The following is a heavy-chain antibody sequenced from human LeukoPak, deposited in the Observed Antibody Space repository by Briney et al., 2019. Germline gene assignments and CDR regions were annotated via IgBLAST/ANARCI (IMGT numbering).Heavy chain of an antibody. CDR2: IKQGGTET. CDR1: GFTFSTYW. Sequence: GGSLRLSCATSGFTFSTYWMSWVRQAPGKGLEWVANIKQGGTETNYVDSVKGRFTISRDNAKNSLYLLMNSLRAEDTAVYYCARDRPTRPIYYYYYYMDVWGKGTTVTVSS. CDR3: ARDRPTRPIYYYYYYMDV. J-gene: IGHJ6*03. V-gene: IGHV3-7*01.